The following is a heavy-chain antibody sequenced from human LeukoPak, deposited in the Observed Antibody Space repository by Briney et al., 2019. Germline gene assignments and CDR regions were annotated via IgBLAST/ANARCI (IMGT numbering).Heavy chain of an antibody. V-gene: IGHV4-38-2*02. D-gene: IGHD3-22*01. CDR1: GYSISSGYY. Sequence: PSETLSLTCTVSGYSISSGYYWGWIRQPPGKGLEWIGSLYYSGSTYYNPSLKDRVTISIDTSKNQFSLMVSSVTVADTAVYYCARISSVWLKDFYYYMDVWGKGTTVTVSS. J-gene: IGHJ6*03. CDR2: LYYSGST. CDR3: ARISSVWLKDFYYYMDV.